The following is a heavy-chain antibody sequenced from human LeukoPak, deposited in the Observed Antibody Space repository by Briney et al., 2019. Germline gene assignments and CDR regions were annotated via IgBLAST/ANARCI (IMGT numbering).Heavy chain of an antibody. V-gene: IGHV1-2*06. CDR2: FIPNSLGT. J-gene: IGHJ4*02. CDR1: AYTFTGYY. D-gene: IGHD3-10*01. CDR3: ARSYGSGSYLFDY. Sequence: ASVKASCKASAYTFTGYYMHWVRQAPGQGLEWMGPFIPNSLGTNYAQKFQGTVTTDGDTSISTAYMELSRLRSDDTAVYYCARSYGSGSYLFDYWGQGTLVTVSS.